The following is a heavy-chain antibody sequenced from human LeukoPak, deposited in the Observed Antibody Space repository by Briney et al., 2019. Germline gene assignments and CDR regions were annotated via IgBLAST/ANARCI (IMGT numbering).Heavy chain of an antibody. CDR3: VRWHLATAGAFN. Sequence: GGSLRPSCATSGFTFSNDWMHWVRRAPGKGLMWVSRIPNDGSSPTYADSVKGRFTISRDNAKNTVYLQMNSLRAEDTAVYYCVRWHLATAGAFNWGQGTLVTVSS. CDR1: GFTFSNDW. J-gene: IGHJ4*02. D-gene: IGHD6-13*01. CDR2: IPNDGSSP. V-gene: IGHV3-74*01.